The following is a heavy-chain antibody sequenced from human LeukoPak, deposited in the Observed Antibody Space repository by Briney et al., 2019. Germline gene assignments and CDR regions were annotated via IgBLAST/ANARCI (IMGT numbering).Heavy chain of an antibody. CDR2: IFYSGST. V-gene: IGHV4-39*07. CDR1: SGSISTSNYY. CDR3: AKSNGYGLIDI. Sequence: KPPETLSLTCTVSSGSISTSNYYWGWVRQPPGKALEWIGNIFYSGSTYYSPSLKSRVTISLDTSRNQFSLKLTSVTAADTDVYYCAKSNGYGLIDIWGXGTMVTVSS. D-gene: IGHD3-22*01. J-gene: IGHJ3*02.